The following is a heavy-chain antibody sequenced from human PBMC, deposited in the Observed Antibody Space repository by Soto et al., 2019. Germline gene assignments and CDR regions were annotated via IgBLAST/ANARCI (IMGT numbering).Heavy chain of an antibody. Sequence: QVQLQESGPGLVKPADTLSLTCAVSGYSISSSNWWGWIRQPPGKGLEWIGYIYYSGSTYYNPSLKSRVTMSVDTSKNQFSLQLSSVTAVDTAVYYCARYTVNTVTTSWFDPWGQGTLVTVSA. CDR2: IYYSGST. V-gene: IGHV4-28*01. CDR3: ARYTVNTVTTSWFDP. CDR1: GYSISSSNW. J-gene: IGHJ5*02. D-gene: IGHD4-17*01.